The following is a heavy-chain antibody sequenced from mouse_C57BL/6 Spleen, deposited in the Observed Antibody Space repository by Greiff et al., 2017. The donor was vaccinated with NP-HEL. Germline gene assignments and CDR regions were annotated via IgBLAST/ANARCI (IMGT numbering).Heavy chain of an antibody. V-gene: IGHV1-69*01. J-gene: IGHJ2*01. Sequence: QVQLQQPGAELVMPGASVKLSCKASGYTFTSYWMHWVKQRPGQGLEWIGEIDPSDSYTNYNQKFKGKSTLTVDKSSSTAYMQLSSLTSEDSAVYYCARRGITTVGGDYWGQGTTLTVSS. CDR1: GYTFTSYW. D-gene: IGHD1-1*01. CDR3: ARRGITTVGGDY. CDR2: IDPSDSYT.